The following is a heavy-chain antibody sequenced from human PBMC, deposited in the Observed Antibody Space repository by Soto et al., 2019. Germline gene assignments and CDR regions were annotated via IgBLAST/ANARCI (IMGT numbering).Heavy chain of an antibody. CDR3: ARVHPNCSGGSCFLYYYYYGMDV. V-gene: IGHV3-74*01. CDR1: GFTFSTYW. D-gene: IGHD2-15*01. CDR2: TDSDGTFT. Sequence: PGGSLRLSCVASGFTFSTYWMHWVRQTPGEGLVWVSHTDSDGTFTTYADSVKGRFTISRDNAKSTLYLQMNSLRAEDTGVYYCARVHPNCSGGSCFLYYYYYGMDVWGQGTTVTVSS. J-gene: IGHJ6*02.